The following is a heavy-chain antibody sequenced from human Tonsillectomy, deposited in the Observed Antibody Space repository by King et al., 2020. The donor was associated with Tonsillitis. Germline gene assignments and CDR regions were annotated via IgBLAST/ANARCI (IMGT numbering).Heavy chain of an antibody. J-gene: IGHJ2*01. V-gene: IGHV3-30*18. D-gene: IGHD3-16*01. CDR2: IAYDASYE. CDR1: GFTFGNYG. Sequence: VQLVESGGGVVQPGTSLRLSCAASGFTFGNYGMHWVRQAPGKGLEGVALIAYDASYENYADSVKGRFTISRENSKNTLYLEMNSLRVEDTAVYYCAKDGIGLSDLYFDLWGRGTLVTVPS. CDR3: AKDGIGLSDLYFDL.